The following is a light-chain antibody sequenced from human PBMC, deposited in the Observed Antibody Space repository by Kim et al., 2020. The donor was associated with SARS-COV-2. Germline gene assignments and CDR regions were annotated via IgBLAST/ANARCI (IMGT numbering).Light chain of an antibody. CDR1: SNNVGYQG. CDR3: AAWDSSLSACV. Sequence: QTPTLSCTGNSNNVGYQGAAWLQQHQGHPPKLLSYRNNNRPSGISERFSASRSGDTASLTITGLQPEDEADYYCAAWDSSLSACVFGGGTQLTVL. V-gene: IGLV10-54*01. CDR2: RNN. J-gene: IGLJ3*02.